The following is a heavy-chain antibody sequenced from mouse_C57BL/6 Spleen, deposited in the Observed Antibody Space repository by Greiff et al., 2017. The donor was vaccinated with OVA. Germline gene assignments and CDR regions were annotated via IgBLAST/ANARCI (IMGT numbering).Heavy chain of an antibody. CDR3: ARHGLGNFDY. Sequence: GKLVESGGGLVQPGGSLKLSCAASGFTFSDYYMYWVRQTPEKRLEWVAYISNGGGSTYYPDTVKGRFTISRDNAKNTLYLQMSRLKSEDTAMYYCARHGLGNFDYWGQGTTLTVSS. V-gene: IGHV5-12*01. D-gene: IGHD3-3*01. J-gene: IGHJ2*01. CDR1: GFTFSDYY. CDR2: ISNGGGST.